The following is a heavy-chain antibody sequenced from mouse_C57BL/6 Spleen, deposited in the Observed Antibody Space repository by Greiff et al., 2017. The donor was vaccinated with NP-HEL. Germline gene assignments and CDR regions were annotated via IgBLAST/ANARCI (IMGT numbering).Heavy chain of an antibody. Sequence: VQLQESGAELVKPGASVKISCKASGYAFSSYWMNWVKQRPGKGLEWIGQIYPGDGDTNYNGKFKGKATLTADKSSSTAYMQLSSLTSEDSAVYFCARGDYYGSEYFDVWGTGTTVTVSS. D-gene: IGHD1-1*01. CDR3: ARGDYYGSEYFDV. CDR2: IYPGDGDT. CDR1: GYAFSSYW. J-gene: IGHJ1*03. V-gene: IGHV1-80*01.